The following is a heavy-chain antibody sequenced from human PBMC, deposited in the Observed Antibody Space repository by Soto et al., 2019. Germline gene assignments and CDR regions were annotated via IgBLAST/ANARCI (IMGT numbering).Heavy chain of an antibody. CDR1: GGSISSGGYY. V-gene: IGHV4-31*03. CDR3: ARDFRIAAAGTGGYYYYYGMDV. D-gene: IGHD6-13*01. J-gene: IGHJ6*02. Sequence: SETLSLTCTVSGGSISSGGYYWSWIRQHPGKGLEWIGYIYYSGSTYYNPSLKSRVTISVDTSKNQFSLKLSSVTAADTAVYYCARDFRIAAAGTGGYYYYYGMDVWGQGTTVTVSS. CDR2: IYYSGST.